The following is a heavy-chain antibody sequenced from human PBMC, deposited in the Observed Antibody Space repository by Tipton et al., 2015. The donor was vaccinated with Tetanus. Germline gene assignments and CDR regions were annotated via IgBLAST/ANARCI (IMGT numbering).Heavy chain of an antibody. CDR3: ARGGRDAYNNPLGAFDV. CDR1: GGSFSLYY. V-gene: IGHV4-34*01. J-gene: IGHJ3*01. Sequence: GLVKPSETLSLTCTVSGGSFSLYYWNWVRQSPGKGLEWIGEISHSGSSSYSPSLKSRVTIPVDTSKNQFSLRLRSVAAADTAVYYCARGGRDAYNNPLGAFDVWGRGTTVTVSS. D-gene: IGHD5-24*01. CDR2: ISHSGSS.